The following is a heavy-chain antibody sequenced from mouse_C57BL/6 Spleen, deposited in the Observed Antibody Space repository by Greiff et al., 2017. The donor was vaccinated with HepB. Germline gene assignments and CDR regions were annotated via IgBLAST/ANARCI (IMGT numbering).Heavy chain of an antibody. Sequence: EVQRVESGGGLVKPGGSLKLSCAASGFTFSSYAMSWVRQTPEKRLEWVATISDGGSYTYYPDKVKGPCTISRDHAKNNLYLQISHLKSKDTAMYYCARVLMVTTFDVWGTGTTVTVSS. CDR2: ISDGGSYT. CDR1: GFTFSSYA. V-gene: IGHV5-4*01. CDR3: ARVLMVTTFDV. D-gene: IGHD2-3*01. J-gene: IGHJ1*03.